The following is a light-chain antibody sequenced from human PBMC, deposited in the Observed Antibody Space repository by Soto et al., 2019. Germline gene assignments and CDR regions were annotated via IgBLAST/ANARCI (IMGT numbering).Light chain of an antibody. V-gene: IGKV3-15*01. CDR1: QSVSSN. CDR3: QQYNNWPSWT. Sequence: EIVMTQSPATLSVSPGERATLSCRATQSVSSNLAWYQQKFGQAPRLLIFGASTRATGIPARFSGSGSGTEFTLTISGLQSEDFAVYYCQQYNNWPSWTVGQGTKVEIK. CDR2: GAS. J-gene: IGKJ1*01.